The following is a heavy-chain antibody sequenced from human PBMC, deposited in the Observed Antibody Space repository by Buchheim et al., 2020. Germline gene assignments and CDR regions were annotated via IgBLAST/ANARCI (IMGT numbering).Heavy chain of an antibody. CDR1: GFPFSSYW. J-gene: IGHJ6*03. CDR3: ARKGGAYYYGSGSGDYYMDV. V-gene: IGHV3-7*01. Sequence: EVQLVESGGGLVQPGGSLRLSCAASGFPFSSYWMSWVRQAPGKGLEWVATIKQVGSEKYYVASVKGRFTISRDNARNSLYLQMNSLRAEDTAVYYCARKGGAYYYGSGSGDYYMDVWGKGTT. CDR2: IKQVGSEK. D-gene: IGHD3-10*01.